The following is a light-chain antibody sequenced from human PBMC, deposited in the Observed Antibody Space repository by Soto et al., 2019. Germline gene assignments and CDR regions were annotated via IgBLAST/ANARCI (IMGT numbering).Light chain of an antibody. V-gene: IGKV1-39*01. Sequence: DIQMTQSPSSLSASVGDRVTITCRASQSIVTYLNWYLQKPGKAPKLLIYAASNLQSGVPSRFTGSGSGTDFTLTISSLQPEDFATYFCQQSHTTPITFGQGTRLEIK. J-gene: IGKJ5*01. CDR2: AAS. CDR3: QQSHTTPIT. CDR1: QSIVTY.